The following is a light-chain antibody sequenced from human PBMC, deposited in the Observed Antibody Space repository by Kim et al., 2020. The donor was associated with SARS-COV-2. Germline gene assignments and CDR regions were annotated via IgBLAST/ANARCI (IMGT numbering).Light chain of an antibody. V-gene: IGKV1-5*01. J-gene: IGKJ1*01. CDR3: QHYDSYSTWT. CDR1: QNIGTW. CDR2: DAS. Sequence: SVGDRVTITFRASQNIGTWLAGYQQKPGKDPKFLIFDASSLGSGVPSRFSGSGSGTEFTLTSSRLQPDDFASYYCQHYDSYSTWTFGQGTKVDIK.